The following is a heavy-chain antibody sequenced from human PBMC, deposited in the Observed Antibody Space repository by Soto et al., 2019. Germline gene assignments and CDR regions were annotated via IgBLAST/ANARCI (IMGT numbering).Heavy chain of an antibody. J-gene: IGHJ4*02. CDR1: GFTFSSYG. D-gene: IGHD6-13*01. V-gene: IGHV3-33*01. Sequence: QVQLVESGGGVVQPGRSLRLSCAASGFTFSSYGMHWVRQAPGKGLEWVAVIWYDGSNKYYADSVKGRFTISRDNSKNTLYLQMNSLRAEDTAVYYCARYPFRGAAAGIDYWGQGTLVTVSS. CDR3: ARYPFRGAAAGIDY. CDR2: IWYDGSNK.